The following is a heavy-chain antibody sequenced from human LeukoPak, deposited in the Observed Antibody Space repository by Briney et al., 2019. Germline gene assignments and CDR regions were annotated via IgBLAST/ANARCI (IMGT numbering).Heavy chain of an antibody. V-gene: IGHV3-74*01. Sequence: PGGSLRLSCAASGFTFSSYWMHWVRQAPGKGLVWVSRISPDGNSPRYADSVKGRFTISRDNAKNTLFLQMNSLRVEDTAVYYCTKEFYGDYLWGQGTLVTVSS. D-gene: IGHD4-17*01. CDR1: GFTFSSYW. CDR3: TKEFYGDYL. J-gene: IGHJ4*02. CDR2: ISPDGNSP.